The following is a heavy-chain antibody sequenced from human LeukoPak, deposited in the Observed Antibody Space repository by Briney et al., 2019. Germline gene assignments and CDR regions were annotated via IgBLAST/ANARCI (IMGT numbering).Heavy chain of an antibody. Sequence: TGGSLRLSCAASGFTFSNSAMSWVRQAPGKGLEWVSGISGSGVSTYYADSVKGRFTISRDNSKNTLYLQMNILRAHDTAVYHCAKGRGYNYGYHCFDPWGQGTLVTVSS. D-gene: IGHD5-18*01. CDR2: ISGSGVST. J-gene: IGHJ5*02. CDR3: AKGRGYNYGYHCFDP. CDR1: GFTFSNSA. V-gene: IGHV3-23*01.